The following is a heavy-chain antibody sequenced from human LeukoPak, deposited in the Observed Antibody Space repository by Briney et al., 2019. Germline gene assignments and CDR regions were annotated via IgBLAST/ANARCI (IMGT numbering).Heavy chain of an antibody. D-gene: IGHD2-2*01. CDR1: GYTFASYD. Sequence: ASVKVSCKASGYTFASYDINWVRQATGQGLEWMGWMNPNSGNTGYAQKFQGRVTMTRNTSISTAYMGLSSLRSEDTAVYYCATRWVGYCSSTSCSPLSPSYYMDVWGKGTTVTVSS. CDR3: ATRWVGYCSSTSCSPLSPSYYMDV. J-gene: IGHJ6*03. V-gene: IGHV1-8*01. CDR2: MNPNSGNT.